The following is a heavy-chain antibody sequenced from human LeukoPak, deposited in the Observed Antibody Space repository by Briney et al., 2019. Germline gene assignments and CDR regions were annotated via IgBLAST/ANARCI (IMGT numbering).Heavy chain of an antibody. CDR1: AYSSSSGYY. Sequence: SDALPLTLSVCAYSSSSGYYWGWIRPPPRKGLEWIGSIYHSANAYSNPSLKSRVTISVDTSKNQFSLKLTSVTAADTAVYYCARDLDSSSWYVGYWGQGTLVTVSS. J-gene: IGHJ4*02. CDR2: IYHSANA. D-gene: IGHD6-13*01. V-gene: IGHV4-38-2*02. CDR3: ARDLDSSSWYVGY.